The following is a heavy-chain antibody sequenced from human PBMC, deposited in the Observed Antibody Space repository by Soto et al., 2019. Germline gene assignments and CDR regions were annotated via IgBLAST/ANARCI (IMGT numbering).Heavy chain of an antibody. V-gene: IGHV3-74*01. J-gene: IGHJ6*02. CDR3: ARALSIAARPSYYYYGMDV. D-gene: IGHD6-6*01. Sequence: GGSLRLSCAASGFTFSSYWMHWVRQAPGKGLVWVSRINSDGSSTSYADSVKGRFTISRDNAKNTLYLQMNSLRAEDTAVYYCARALSIAARPSYYYYGMDVWGQGTTVTVSS. CDR1: GFTFSSYW. CDR2: INSDGSST.